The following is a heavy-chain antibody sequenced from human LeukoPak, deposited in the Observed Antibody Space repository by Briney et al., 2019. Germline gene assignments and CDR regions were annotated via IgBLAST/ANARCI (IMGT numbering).Heavy chain of an antibody. CDR3: AKGYSSSSYDAFDI. V-gene: IGHV3-23*01. Sequence: SGGSLRLSCAASGFTFSSYAMSWVRQAPGKGLEWVSAFSGSGGSTYYADSVKGRFTISRDNSKNTLYLQMNSLRTEDTAVYYCAKGYSSSSYDAFDIWGQGTMVTVS. CDR2: FSGSGGST. CDR1: GFTFSSYA. J-gene: IGHJ3*02. D-gene: IGHD6-13*01.